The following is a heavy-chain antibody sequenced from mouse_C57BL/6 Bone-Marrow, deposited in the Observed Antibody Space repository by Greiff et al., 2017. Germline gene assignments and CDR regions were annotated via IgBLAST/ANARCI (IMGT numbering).Heavy chain of an antibody. J-gene: IGHJ3*01. D-gene: IGHD1-1*01. CDR3: ARRGPYAAWFAY. CDR2: IYPRSGNT. CDR1: GYTFTSYG. Sequence: QVQLQQSGAELARPGASVKLSCKASGYTFTSYGISWVKQRTGQGLEWIGEIYPRSGNTYYTEKIKGKATLTADKSSSTAYMELRSLTSEVSAVSFCARRGPYAAWFAYWGQGTLVTVSA. V-gene: IGHV1-81*01.